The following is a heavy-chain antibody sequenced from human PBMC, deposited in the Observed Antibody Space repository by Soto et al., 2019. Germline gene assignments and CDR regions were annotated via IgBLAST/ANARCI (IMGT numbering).Heavy chain of an antibody. J-gene: IGHJ6*02. CDR3: ARVKMATISSGYYYGMDV. D-gene: IGHD5-12*01. V-gene: IGHV1-69*13. Sequence: GASVKVSCKASGYTFTSYGISWVRQAPGQGLEWMGGIIAYNGTANYAQKFQGRVTITADESTSTAYMELSSLRSEDTAVYYCARVKMATISSGYYYGMDVWGQGTTVTVSS. CDR2: IIAYNGTA. CDR1: GYTFTSYG.